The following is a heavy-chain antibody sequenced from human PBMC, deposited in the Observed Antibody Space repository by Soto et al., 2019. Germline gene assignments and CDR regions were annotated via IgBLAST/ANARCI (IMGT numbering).Heavy chain of an antibody. Sequence: SETLSLTCTVSGGSISSYYWSWIRQPPGKGLEWIGYMYYSGSTPYNPSLKSRVTMSVDTSKKQFSLKLRSVTAADTAVYYCARSQTADNRFDPWGQGSPVTVSS. V-gene: IGHV4-59*01. CDR1: GGSISSYY. CDR2: MYYSGST. J-gene: IGHJ5*02. D-gene: IGHD2-21*02. CDR3: ARSQTADNRFDP.